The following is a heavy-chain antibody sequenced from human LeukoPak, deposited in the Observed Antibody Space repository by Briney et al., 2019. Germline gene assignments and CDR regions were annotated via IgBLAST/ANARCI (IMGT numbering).Heavy chain of an antibody. CDR1: GYIFTGYY. Sequence: EASVKVSCKASGYIFTGYYMHWVRQAPGQGLEWMGWINPKSGGTRYARKFQGRVTMTRDTSTTTAYMDLSRLGSDDTAVYYCARGSTDVDYWGQGTLVTVSS. J-gene: IGHJ4*02. V-gene: IGHV1-2*02. CDR3: ARGSTDVDY. CDR2: INPKSGGT. D-gene: IGHD1-1*01.